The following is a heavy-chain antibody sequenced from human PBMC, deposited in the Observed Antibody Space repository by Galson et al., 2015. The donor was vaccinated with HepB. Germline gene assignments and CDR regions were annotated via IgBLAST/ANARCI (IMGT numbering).Heavy chain of an antibody. CDR2: VYSGGDT. V-gene: IGHV4-59*01. J-gene: IGHJ4*02. Sequence: SETLSLTCSVSGGSLSPSYWNWIRQSPGKGLEWIGYVYSGGDTNYNPSLKSRVTILADTSKNQVSLKLRSVTAADTAVYYCAREDQRGGGGWLWGQGTLVTVSS. CDR1: GGSLSPSY. D-gene: IGHD2-8*02. CDR3: AREDQRGGGGWL.